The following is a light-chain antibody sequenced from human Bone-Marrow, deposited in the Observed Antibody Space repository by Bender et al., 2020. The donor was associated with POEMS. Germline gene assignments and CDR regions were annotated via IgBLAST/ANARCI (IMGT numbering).Light chain of an antibody. CDR3: SSYTSNFTVL. V-gene: IGLV2-14*01. J-gene: IGLJ2*01. CDR1: SSDIGGYKY. Sequence: QSALTQTASVSGSPGQSITISCTGTSSDIGGYKYVSWYQQYSGKAPKLMIYDVSNRPSGVSNRFSGSKSGNTASLTISGLQAEDEADYYCSSYTSNFTVLFGGGTKLTVL. CDR2: DVS.